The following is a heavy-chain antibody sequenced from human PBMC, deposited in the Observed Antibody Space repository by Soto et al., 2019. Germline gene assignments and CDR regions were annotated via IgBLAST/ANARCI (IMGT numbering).Heavy chain of an antibody. V-gene: IGHV1-3*01. J-gene: IGHJ4*02. D-gene: IGHD3-10*01. CDR2: INADNTNT. Sequence: QVQLVQSGAEVKKPGASVKVSCKASGYTFTSYAMHWVRQAPGQRLEWMGWINADNTNTEYSRKFQGRLTITRDTSASTAYMELSSLRSEDTAVYYCARDHWDGSGINFDYWGQGTLVTVSS. CDR1: GYTFTSYA. CDR3: ARDHWDGSGINFDY.